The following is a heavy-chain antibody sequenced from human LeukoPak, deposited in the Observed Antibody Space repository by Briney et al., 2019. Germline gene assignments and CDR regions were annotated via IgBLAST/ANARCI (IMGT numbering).Heavy chain of an antibody. CDR1: GVTLFGFS. CDR2: ISWNSGSI. V-gene: IGHV3-9*01. J-gene: IGHJ3*02. CDR3: AKDGGSYNLYAFNI. D-gene: IGHD1-26*01. Sequence: LRPSSGAPGVTLFGFSNHRGPRAPGEGLGGGSGISWNSGSIGYADSVKGRFTISRDNAKNSLYLQMNSLRAEDTALYYCAKDGGSYNLYAFNIWGQGTMVTVSS.